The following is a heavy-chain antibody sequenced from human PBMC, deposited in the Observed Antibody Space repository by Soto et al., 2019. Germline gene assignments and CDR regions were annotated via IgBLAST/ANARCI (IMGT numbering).Heavy chain of an antibody. Sequence: SETLSLTCTVSGGSISSNSYYWAWIRQPPGKGLQWIGFIHYSGRTDSNPSLKSRVTISLDMSKNHVSLILKSVNIADSAIYYCARGHFDSRGYSNALDYWGQGIQVTVSS. D-gene: IGHD3-22*01. CDR1: GGSISSNSYY. CDR2: IHYSGRT. V-gene: IGHV4-39*07. J-gene: IGHJ4*02. CDR3: ARGHFDSRGYSNALDY.